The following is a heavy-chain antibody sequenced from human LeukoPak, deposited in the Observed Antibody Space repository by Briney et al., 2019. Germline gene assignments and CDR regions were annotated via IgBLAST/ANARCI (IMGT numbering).Heavy chain of an antibody. J-gene: IGHJ5*02. Sequence: ASVKVSCKASGCTFTGYYIHWVRQAPGQGLEWMGWINPNSGGTNHAQKFQGRVTMTRGTSISTAYMELTRLRSDDTAVYYCARDTAMVTYWFDPWGQGTLVTVSS. V-gene: IGHV1-2*02. D-gene: IGHD5-18*01. CDR1: GCTFTGYY. CDR3: ARDTAMVTYWFDP. CDR2: INPNSGGT.